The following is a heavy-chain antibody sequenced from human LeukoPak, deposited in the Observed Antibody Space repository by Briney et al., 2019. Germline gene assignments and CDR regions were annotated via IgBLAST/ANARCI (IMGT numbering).Heavy chain of an antibody. CDR3: ARLRWQQLFLRLGWFDP. CDR1: GGSISSYY. D-gene: IGHD6-13*01. J-gene: IGHJ5*02. V-gene: IGHV4-59*08. Sequence: SETLSLTCTVSGGSISSYYWSWIRDPPGKGLEWGGYIYWSGNTNSNPSLKSRVTISVDTSKNQFSLKLSSVTAADTAVYYCARLRWQQLFLRLGWFDPWGQGTLVTVSS. CDR2: IYWSGNT.